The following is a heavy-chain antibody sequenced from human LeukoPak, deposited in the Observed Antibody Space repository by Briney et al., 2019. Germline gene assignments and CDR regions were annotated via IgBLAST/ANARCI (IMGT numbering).Heavy chain of an antibody. CDR3: ARCGGKWLHYMDV. V-gene: IGHV4-59*12. CDR2: IYYSGST. Sequence: SETLSLTCTVSGGSISSYYWSWIRQPPGKGLEWIGYIYYSGSTNYNPSLKSRVTISVDKSKNQFSLKLSSVTAADTAVYYCARCGGKWLHYMDVWGKGTTVTVSS. D-gene: IGHD5-12*01. CDR1: GGSISSYY. J-gene: IGHJ6*03.